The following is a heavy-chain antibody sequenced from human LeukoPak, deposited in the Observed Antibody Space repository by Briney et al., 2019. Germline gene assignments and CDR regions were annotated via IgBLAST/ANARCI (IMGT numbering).Heavy chain of an antibody. Sequence: SETLSLTCTVSGGSISSYYWNWIRQPPGKGLEWIGYISYNGNSNYNPSLKSRVTISADTSKNQFSLKLTSVTAADTAVYYCMRGGSDSDSDYWGQGTLVTVSS. V-gene: IGHV4-59*01. CDR1: GGSISSYY. D-gene: IGHD2-21*02. CDR2: ISYNGNS. J-gene: IGHJ4*02. CDR3: MRGGSDSDSDY.